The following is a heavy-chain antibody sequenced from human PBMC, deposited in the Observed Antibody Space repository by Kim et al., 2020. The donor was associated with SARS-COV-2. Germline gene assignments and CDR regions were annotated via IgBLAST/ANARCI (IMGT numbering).Heavy chain of an antibody. J-gene: IGHJ6*02. CDR1: GGSISSDGFY. Sequence: SETLSLTCTVSGGSISSDGFYWSWIRQHPGKGLEWIGYIYYTGSTYYNPSLKSRVTISIDISKNQFSLKLSSVTAADTAVYYCARPDYSNYSYGMDVWG. D-gene: IGHD3-9*01. CDR2: IYYTGST. CDR3: ARPDYSNYSYGMDV. V-gene: IGHV4-31*03.